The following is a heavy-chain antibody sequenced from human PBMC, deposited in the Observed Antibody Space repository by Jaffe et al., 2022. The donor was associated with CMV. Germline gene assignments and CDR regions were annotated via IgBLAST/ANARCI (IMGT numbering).Heavy chain of an antibody. V-gene: IGHV4-31*03. CDR3: ARQGPYGSGELFSITNYGMDV. D-gene: IGHD3-10*01. Sequence: QVQLQESGPGLVKPSQTLSLTCTVSGGSISSGGYYWSWIRQHPGKGLEWIGYIYYSGSTYYNPSLKSRVTISVDTSKNQFSLKLSSVTAADTAVYYCARQGPYGSGELFSITNYGMDVWGQGTTVTVSS. J-gene: IGHJ6*02. CDR2: IYYSGST. CDR1: GGSISSGGYY.